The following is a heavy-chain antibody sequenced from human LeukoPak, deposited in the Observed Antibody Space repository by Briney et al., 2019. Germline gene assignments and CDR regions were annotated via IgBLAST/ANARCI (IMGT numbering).Heavy chain of an antibody. D-gene: IGHD6-19*01. CDR2: ISYDGSNK. CDR3: AKDPAVAGIDYFDY. J-gene: IGHJ4*02. CDR1: GFTFSSYG. Sequence: PGGSLRLSCAASGFTFSSYGMHWARQAPGKGLEWVAVISYDGSNKYYADSVKGRFTISRDNSKNTLYLQMNSLRAEDTAVYYCAKDPAVAGIDYFDYWGQGTLVTVSS. V-gene: IGHV3-30*18.